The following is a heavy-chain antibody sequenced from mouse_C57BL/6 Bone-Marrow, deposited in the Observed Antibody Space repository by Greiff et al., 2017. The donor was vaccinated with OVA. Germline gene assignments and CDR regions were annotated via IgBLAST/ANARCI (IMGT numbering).Heavy chain of an antibody. D-gene: IGHD1-1*01. CDR2: IHPNSGST. V-gene: IGHV1-64*01. J-gene: IGHJ4*01. Sequence: QVQLQQPGAELVKPGASVKLSCKASGYTFTSYWMHWVKQRPGQGLEWIGMIHPNSGSTNYHEKFKSKATLSVDKASSTAYMQLSSLTSEDSAVYYCARLLPPMDYWGQGTSVTVSS. CDR3: ARLLPPMDY. CDR1: GYTFTSYW.